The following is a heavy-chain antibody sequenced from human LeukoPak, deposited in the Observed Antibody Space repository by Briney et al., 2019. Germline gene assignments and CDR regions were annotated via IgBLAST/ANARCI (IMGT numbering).Heavy chain of an antibody. D-gene: IGHD2-21*01. Sequence: ASLKVSCKASGYTFTGYYMNWVRQAPGQGLEWMVWISAYNGNTKYAQKLQGRVTMTTDTSTSTAYMELRSLRSDDTAVYYCARRSHPQIYWGGAYYYGMDVWGQGTTVTVSS. CDR2: ISAYNGNT. J-gene: IGHJ6*02. V-gene: IGHV1-18*04. CDR3: ARRSHPQIYWGGAYYYGMDV. CDR1: GYTFTGYY.